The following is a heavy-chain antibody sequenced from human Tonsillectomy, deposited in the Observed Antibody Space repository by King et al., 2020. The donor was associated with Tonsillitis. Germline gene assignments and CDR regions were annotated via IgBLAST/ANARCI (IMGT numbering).Heavy chain of an antibody. V-gene: IGHV3-30*02. CDR3: AKNPDYHGSYFDL. Sequence: VQLVESGGGVVQPRGSLRLSCAASGFTFSNYDMHWVRQAPGRGLEWVAFVRYHGTDKNYADSVRGRFTISRDNSKNTLYLQMNSLRAEDTAVYCCAKNPDYHGSYFDLWGRGTLVTVSS. CDR1: GFTFSNYD. CDR2: VRYHGTDK. J-gene: IGHJ2*01. D-gene: IGHD3-10*01.